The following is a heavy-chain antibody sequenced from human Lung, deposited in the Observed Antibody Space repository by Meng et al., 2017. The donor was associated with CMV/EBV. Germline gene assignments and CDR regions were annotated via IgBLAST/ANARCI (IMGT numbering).Heavy chain of an antibody. CDR3: ARDCHPEGGYPSDAFDI. Sequence: GGSXRLSCAASGFTFSSYWMHWVRQAPGKGLVWVSRINSDGSGTGYADSVKGRFTISRDNAKNTLYLQINSLSAESTAVYYCARDCHPEGGYPSDAFDIWXQGTXVTVSS. D-gene: IGHD3-22*01. CDR2: INSDGSGT. CDR1: GFTFSSYW. J-gene: IGHJ3*02. V-gene: IGHV3-74*01.